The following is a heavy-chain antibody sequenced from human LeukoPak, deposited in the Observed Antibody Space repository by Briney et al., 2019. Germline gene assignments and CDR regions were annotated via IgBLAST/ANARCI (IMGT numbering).Heavy chain of an antibody. J-gene: IGHJ4*02. D-gene: IGHD7-27*01. Sequence: ASVKVSCKASGYTFTGYYMHWVRQAPGQGLEWMGRINPNSGGTNYAQKFQGRVTMTRDTSISTAYMELSRLRSDDTAVYYCARVMGTGDPRDFDYWGQGTLVTVSS. CDR3: ARVMGTGDPRDFDY. V-gene: IGHV1-2*06. CDR2: INPNSGGT. CDR1: GYTFTGYY.